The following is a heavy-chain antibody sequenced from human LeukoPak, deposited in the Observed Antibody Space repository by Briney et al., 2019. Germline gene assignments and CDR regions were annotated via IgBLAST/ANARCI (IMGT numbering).Heavy chain of an antibody. D-gene: IGHD1/OR15-1a*01. V-gene: IGHV3-30*02. CDR2: IQSDGSNK. CDR3: AKVEHLTI. J-gene: IGHJ4*02. CDR1: EFTFSSNG. Sequence: GGYLRLSCAAYEFTFSSNGMHWVRQAPGKGLEWVAFIQSDGSNKYYADSVKGRFTISRDNSKNTLHLQMSSLRADDTAMYYCAKVEHLTIGGQETLVTVSS.